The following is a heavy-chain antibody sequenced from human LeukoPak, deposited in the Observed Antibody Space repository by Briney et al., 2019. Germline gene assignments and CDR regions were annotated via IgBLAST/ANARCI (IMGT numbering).Heavy chain of an antibody. CDR3: AHGPRYGDHRGTSFDP. Sequence: ASAKVSCKASGYTFTGYYMHWVRQAPGQGLEWMGWINPNSGGTNYAQKFQGRVTMTRDTSISTAYMELSRLRSDDTAVYYCAHGPRYGDHRGTSFDPWGQGTLVTVSS. CDR1: GYTFTGYY. D-gene: IGHD4-17*01. V-gene: IGHV1-2*02. CDR2: INPNSGGT. J-gene: IGHJ5*02.